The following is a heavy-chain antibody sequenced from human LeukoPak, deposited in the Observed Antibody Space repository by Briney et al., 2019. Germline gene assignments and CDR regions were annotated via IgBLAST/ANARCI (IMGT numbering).Heavy chain of an antibody. CDR1: GGSVSSGSYY. CDR2: INHRGST. J-gene: IGHJ4*02. V-gene: IGHV4-61*01. Sequence: PSETLSLTCTVSGGSVSSGSYYWSWIRQPPGKGLEWIGEINHRGSTNYNPSLRGRVTISVDTSKNQFSLKLSSVTAADTAFYYCARAVAVSGTYSPKPDSWGQGTLVAVSS. CDR3: ARAVAVSGTYSPKPDS. D-gene: IGHD1-26*01.